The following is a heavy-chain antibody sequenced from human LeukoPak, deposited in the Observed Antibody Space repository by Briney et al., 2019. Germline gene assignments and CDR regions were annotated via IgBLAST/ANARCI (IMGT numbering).Heavy chain of an antibody. J-gene: IGHJ1*01. D-gene: IGHD3-16*02. CDR2: ISAYNGNT. CDR3: ARGIVDYVWGSYRTEYFQH. V-gene: IGHV1-18*01. Sequence: SVRVSCKASGYTFTSYGISWVRQAPGQGLEWMGWISAYNGNTNYAQKLQGRVTMTTDTSTSTAYMELRSLRSDDTAVYYCARGIVDYVWGSYRTEYFQHWGQGTLVTVSS. CDR1: GYTFTSYG.